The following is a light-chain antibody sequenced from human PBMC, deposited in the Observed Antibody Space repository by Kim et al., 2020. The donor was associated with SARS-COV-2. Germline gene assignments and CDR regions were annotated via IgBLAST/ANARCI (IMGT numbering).Light chain of an antibody. CDR3: QQYNEWPS. Sequence: AVSPEERATLSCRASQSVSSNFACYQQNPGQAPRLFIYGASIRATGIPARFSGSGSGTEFTLTINSLQAEDFAVYSCQQYNEWPSFGGGTKVDIK. J-gene: IGKJ4*01. CDR2: GAS. CDR1: QSVSSN. V-gene: IGKV3D-15*01.